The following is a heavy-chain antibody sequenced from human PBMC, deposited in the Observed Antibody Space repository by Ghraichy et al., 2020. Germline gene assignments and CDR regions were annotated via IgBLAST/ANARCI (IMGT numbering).Heavy chain of an antibody. CDR2: IYNSGSA. Sequence: SETLSLTCTVSGGSLSTYYWSWIRQPPGKGLEWIGYIYNSGSANYSPSLKSRVTISIDTSKNQFSLKLSSVTAADTAFYYCARHGPGYSFDYSGQGTLVTVSS. J-gene: IGHJ4*02. D-gene: IGHD3-22*01. V-gene: IGHV4-59*08. CDR3: ARHGPGYSFDY. CDR1: GGSLSTYY.